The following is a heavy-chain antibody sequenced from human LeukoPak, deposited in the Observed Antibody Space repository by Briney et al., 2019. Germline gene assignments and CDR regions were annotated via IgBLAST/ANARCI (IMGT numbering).Heavy chain of an antibody. J-gene: IGHJ4*02. CDR2: IRGSGEST. D-gene: IGHD3-10*01. CDR1: GFTVSSY. V-gene: IGHV3-23*01. Sequence: PGGSLRLSCAASGFTVSSYMSWVRQAPGKGLEWVSTIRGSGESTHYADSVQGRFTISRDNSLYTVYLQMDSLRGDDTAVYYCAKDRISYTTSPGELSHWGQGTLVIVSS. CDR3: AKDRISYTTSPGELSH.